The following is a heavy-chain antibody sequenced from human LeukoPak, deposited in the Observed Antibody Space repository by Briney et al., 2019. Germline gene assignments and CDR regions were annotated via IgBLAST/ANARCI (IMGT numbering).Heavy chain of an antibody. CDR3: ARELAADDAFDI. CDR1: GYTFSSYS. CDR2: ISSSSSYI. J-gene: IGHJ3*02. D-gene: IGHD6-19*01. V-gene: IGHV3-21*01. Sequence: GGSLRLSCAASGYTFSSYSMNWVRQAPGKGLEWVSSISSSSSYIYYADSVKGGFTISRDNAKTSLYLQMNSLGAEDTAVYYCARELAADDAFDIWGQGTMVTVSS.